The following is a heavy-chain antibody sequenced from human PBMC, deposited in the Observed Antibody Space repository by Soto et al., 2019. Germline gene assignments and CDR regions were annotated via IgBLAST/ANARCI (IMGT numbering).Heavy chain of an antibody. D-gene: IGHD2-2*01. CDR2: INAGNGNT. CDR1: GYTFTSYA. V-gene: IGHV1-3*01. Sequence: QVQLVQSGAEVKKPGASVKVSCKASGYTFTSYAMHWVRQAPGQRLEWMGWINAGNGNTKYSQKFQGRVTITRDTSASTAYMELSSLRSDDTAVYYCASSDCSSTSCYFGAFDIWGQGTMVTVSS. CDR3: ASSDCSSTSCYFGAFDI. J-gene: IGHJ3*02.